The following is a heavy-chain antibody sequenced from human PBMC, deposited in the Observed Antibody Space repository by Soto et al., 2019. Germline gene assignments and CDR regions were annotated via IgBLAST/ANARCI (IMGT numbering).Heavy chain of an antibody. CDR2: IYPGDLAT. J-gene: IGHJ4*02. V-gene: IGHV5-51*03. Sequence: EVQLLQSGAEVKKPGESLRISCKGSGYIFTHYWMDWVRQVPGKGLEWMGSIYPGDLATRYSPSFQGRVTISVDKSTKIAYLQWSSLQASDTAMYSCARRHGDSAFDYWGQGSLVTAPS. D-gene: IGHD4-17*01. CDR3: ARRHGDSAFDY. CDR1: GYIFTHYW.